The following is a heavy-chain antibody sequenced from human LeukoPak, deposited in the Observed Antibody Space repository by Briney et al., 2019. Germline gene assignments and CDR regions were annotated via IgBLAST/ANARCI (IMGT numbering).Heavy chain of an antibody. D-gene: IGHD5-12*01. CDR3: AREVYSGYDFPQPIDY. CDR2: IYYSGST. Sequence: PSETLSLTCTVSGGSISSYYWSWIRQPPGKGLEWIGYIYYSGSTNYNPSLKSRVTISVDTSKNQFSLKLSSVTAADTAVYYCAREVYSGYDFPQPIDYWGQGTLVTVAS. V-gene: IGHV4-59*12. CDR1: GGSISSYY. J-gene: IGHJ4*02.